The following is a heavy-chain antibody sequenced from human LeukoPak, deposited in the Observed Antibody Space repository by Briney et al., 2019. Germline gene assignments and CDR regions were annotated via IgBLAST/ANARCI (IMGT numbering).Heavy chain of an antibody. D-gene: IGHD6-13*01. Sequence: SETLSLTCTVSGGSISSSSYYWGWIRQPPGKGLEWIGSIYYSGSTYYNPSLKSRVTISVDTSKNQFSLKLSSVTAADTAVYYCVSEQQLGSAFDIWGQGTMVTVSS. CDR2: IYYSGST. V-gene: IGHV4-39*07. J-gene: IGHJ3*02. CDR3: VSEQQLGSAFDI. CDR1: GGSISSSSYY.